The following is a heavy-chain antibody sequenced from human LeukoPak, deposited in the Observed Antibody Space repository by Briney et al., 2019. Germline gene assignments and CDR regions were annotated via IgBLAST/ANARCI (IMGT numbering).Heavy chain of an antibody. CDR3: ARHAHSGAYYYGSGSSRGGGMDV. D-gene: IGHD3-10*01. CDR2: IDPGDADN. Sequence: GASLNISGQGSVSNFTSYWIGGVRPLPGKGLGWMGIIDPGDADNRASPSFQGHVTISADKSISTAYLQWSSMKASDPAMYYCARHAHSGAYYYGSGSSRGGGMDVWGKGTTVTVSS. CDR1: VSNFTSYW. V-gene: IGHV5-51*01. J-gene: IGHJ6*04.